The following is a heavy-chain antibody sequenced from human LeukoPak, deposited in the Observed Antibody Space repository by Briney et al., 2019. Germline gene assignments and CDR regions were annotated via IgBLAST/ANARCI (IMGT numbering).Heavy chain of an antibody. J-gene: IGHJ5*01. Sequence: PGGSLRLSCAASGFTFSTYARHWVRQAPGKGLEWVAVMSYDGSNKYYVDSVKGRFTISRDNSNNTLYLQMNSLRAEDTAVYYCATIGRGCSSSTGACWFDSWGQGTLVTVSS. CDR1: GFTFSTYA. CDR2: MSYDGSNK. V-gene: IGHV3-30*04. D-gene: IGHD6-13*01. CDR3: ATIGRGCSSSTGACWFDS.